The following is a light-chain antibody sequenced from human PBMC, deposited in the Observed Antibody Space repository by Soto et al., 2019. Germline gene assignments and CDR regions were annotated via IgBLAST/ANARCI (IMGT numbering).Light chain of an antibody. V-gene: IGKV1-8*01. J-gene: IGKJ2*01. CDR2: AAS. Sequence: AIRMTQSPSSLSASTGDRVTITCRASQGISSYLAWYQQKPGKAPKLLIYAASSLESGVPSRFSGSGSGTEFTLTISSLQPDDFATYYCQQYNSYPYTFGQGTKVDIK. CDR3: QQYNSYPYT. CDR1: QGISSY.